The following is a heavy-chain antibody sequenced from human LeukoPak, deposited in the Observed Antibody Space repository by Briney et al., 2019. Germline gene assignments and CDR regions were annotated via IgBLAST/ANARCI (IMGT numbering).Heavy chain of an antibody. D-gene: IGHD3-10*01. CDR3: ARDRNRVRGYYYYGMDV. J-gene: IGHJ6*02. Sequence: GGSLRLSCAASGFTVSSNYMSWVRQAPGKGLEWVSVIYSGGSTYYADSVKGRFTTSRDNSKNTLYLQMNSLRAEDTAVYYCARDRNRVRGYYYYGMDVWGQGTTVTVSS. CDR1: GFTVSSNY. CDR2: IYSGGST. V-gene: IGHV3-66*02.